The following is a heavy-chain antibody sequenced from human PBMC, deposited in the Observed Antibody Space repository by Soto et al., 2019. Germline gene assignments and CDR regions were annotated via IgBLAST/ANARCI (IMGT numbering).Heavy chain of an antibody. CDR2: INPNSGGT. D-gene: IGHD3-22*01. J-gene: IGHJ4*02. Sequence: ASVKVSCKASGYTFTGYYMHWLRQAPGQGLEWMGWINPNSGGTNYAQKFQGRVTMTRDTSISTAYMELSRLRSDDTAVYYCARGYYYDSSGYTFDYWGQGTLVTVSS. V-gene: IGHV1-2*02. CDR1: GYTFTGYY. CDR3: ARGYYYDSSGYTFDY.